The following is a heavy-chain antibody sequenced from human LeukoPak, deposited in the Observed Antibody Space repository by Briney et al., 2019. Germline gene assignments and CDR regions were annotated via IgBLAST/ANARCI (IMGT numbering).Heavy chain of an antibody. J-gene: IGHJ4*02. V-gene: IGHV3-30-3*01. CDR2: ISYDGSNK. CDR3: ARDGSGYFDY. D-gene: IGHD3-3*01. CDR1: GFIVSGDF. Sequence: GGSLRLSCAASGFIVSGDFMSWVRQAPGKGLEWVAVISYDGSNKYYADSVKGRFTISRDNSKNTLYLQMNSLRAEDTAVYYCARDGSGYFDYWGQGTLVTVSS.